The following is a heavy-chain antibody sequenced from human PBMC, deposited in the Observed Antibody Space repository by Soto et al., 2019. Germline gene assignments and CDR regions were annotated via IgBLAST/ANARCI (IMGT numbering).Heavy chain of an antibody. Sequence: SVKVSCKTSGFTFTTSAVQWVRQARGQRLEWIGWIVVGSGSTNYAQKFQERVTITRDISTTTVYMELSSLRVEDTDIYYCAAPYGMDVLGLGNTVTXSS. CDR1: GFTFTTSA. CDR3: AAPYGMDV. J-gene: IGHJ6*02. CDR2: IVVGSGST. V-gene: IGHV1-58*01.